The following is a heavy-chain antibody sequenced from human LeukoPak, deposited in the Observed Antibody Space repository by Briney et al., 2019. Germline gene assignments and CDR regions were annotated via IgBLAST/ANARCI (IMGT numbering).Heavy chain of an antibody. CDR2: ISWNSGSI. CDR3: ARARRGSSYYFDY. V-gene: IGHV3-9*01. D-gene: IGHD3-10*01. J-gene: IGHJ4*02. Sequence: GGSLRLSCAASGFTFDDYAMHWVRQALGKGLEWVSGISWNSGSIGYADSVKGRFTISRDNAKNSLYLQMNSLRAEDTALYYCARARRGSSYYFDYWGQGTLVTVSS. CDR1: GFTFDDYA.